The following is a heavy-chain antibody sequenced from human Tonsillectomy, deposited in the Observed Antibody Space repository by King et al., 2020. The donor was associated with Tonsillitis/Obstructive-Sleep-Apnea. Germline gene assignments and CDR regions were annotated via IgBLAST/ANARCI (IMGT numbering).Heavy chain of an antibody. V-gene: IGHV3-30*18. CDR2: ISYDGRNK. D-gene: IGHD3-10*01. CDR1: GFTFSSYG. J-gene: IGHJ4*02. Sequence: VQLVESGGGVVQPGRSLRLSCAASGFTFSSYGMHWVRQAPGKGLEWVAVISYDGRNKYYADSVKGRFTISMDNSKNTLYLQMNSLRAEDTAVYYCAKGTWFGELFSGFDYWGQGTLVTVSS. CDR3: AKGTWFGELFSGFDY.